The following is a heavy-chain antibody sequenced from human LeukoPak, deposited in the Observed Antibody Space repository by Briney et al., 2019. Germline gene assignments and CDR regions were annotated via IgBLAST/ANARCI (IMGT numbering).Heavy chain of an antibody. J-gene: IGHJ5*02. CDR2: MNPNSGNT. CDR3: ARFAAAGTVWFDL. V-gene: IGHV1-8*01. D-gene: IGHD6-13*01. CDR1: GYTFTIYD. Sequence: ASVSVSYRASGYTFTIYDIHGVRQARGQGREGMGWMNPNSGNTGYAQKFQGRVTMTRNTSISTAYMELSSLRSEDTAVYYCARFAAAGTVWFDLWGQGTLVTVSS.